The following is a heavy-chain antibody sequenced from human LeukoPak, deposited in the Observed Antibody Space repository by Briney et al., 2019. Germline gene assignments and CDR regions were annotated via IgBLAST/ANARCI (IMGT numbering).Heavy chain of an antibody. CDR3: ARDAGYCSGGNCPAYYFGF. J-gene: IGHJ4*02. V-gene: IGHV3-64*01. D-gene: IGHD2-15*01. CDR1: GFSFSSYA. Sequence: GGSLRLSCVASGFSFSSYAMHWVRQAPGRGLEYVSAISNNGGNTYYANSVKGRFTISRDNSKNTLSLQMGSLRAEDMAVYYCARDAGYCSGGNCPAYYFGFWGQGTLVTVSS. CDR2: ISNNGGNT.